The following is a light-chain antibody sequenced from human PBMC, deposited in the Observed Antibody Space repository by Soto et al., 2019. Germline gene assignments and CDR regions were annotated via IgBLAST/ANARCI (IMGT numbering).Light chain of an antibody. CDR1: QSINTW. CDR3: HSGT. CDR2: DAS. V-gene: IGKV1-5*01. J-gene: IGKJ1*01. Sequence: IQMTQSPSTLSASVGDRVTITCRASQSINTWLAWYQQRPGKVPKLLIYDASTLASGVPARFSGSGSGTEFTLTISSLQPDDFATYYCHSGTFGQGTKVEI.